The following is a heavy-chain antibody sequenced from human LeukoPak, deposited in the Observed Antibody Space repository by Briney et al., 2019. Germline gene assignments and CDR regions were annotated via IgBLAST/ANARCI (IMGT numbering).Heavy chain of an antibody. CDR3: ARVYSSSWEVFDY. D-gene: IGHD6-13*01. J-gene: IGHJ4*02. CDR2: INPNSGVT. V-gene: IGHV1-2*02. CDR1: GYTFTGYY. Sequence: ASVKVSCKASGYTFTGYYMHWVRQAPGQGLEWMGWINPNSGVTNYAQKFQGRVTMTRDTSISTAYMELRRLRSDDTAVYYCARVYSSSWEVFDYWGQGTLVTVSS.